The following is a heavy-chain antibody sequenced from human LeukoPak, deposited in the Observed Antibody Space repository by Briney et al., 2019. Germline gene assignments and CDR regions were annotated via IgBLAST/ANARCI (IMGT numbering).Heavy chain of an antibody. V-gene: IGHV4-39*01. J-gene: IGHJ4*01. CDR2: IYYSGST. D-gene: IGHD4-17*01. Sequence: KPSETLSLICTVSGGSISSSSYYLGWIRQPPGKGLEWIGSIYYSGSTYYNPSLKSRVTISVDTSKNLFSLKLSSVTAADTAVYYCASYGDYSPFDYWGHGTLVTVSS. CDR1: GGSISSSSYY. CDR3: ASYGDYSPFDY.